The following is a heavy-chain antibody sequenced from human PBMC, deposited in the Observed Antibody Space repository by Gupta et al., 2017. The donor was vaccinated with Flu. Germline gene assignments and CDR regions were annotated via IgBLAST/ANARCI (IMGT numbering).Heavy chain of an antibody. Sequence: QVQLQESGPGLVKPSETLSLNCTVSGVSIISVTSYWAWIRQRPGRGLEWLCYIYYNGDPYYNPSLKSRLGISIDTSKGQFSLNLKSLTAADTAVYFCARRGGAYFFDSWGQGTLVTVSS. CDR3: ARRGGAYFFDS. V-gene: IGHV4-31*03. D-gene: IGHD1-26*01. CDR2: IYYNGDP. J-gene: IGHJ4*02. CDR1: GVSIISVTSY.